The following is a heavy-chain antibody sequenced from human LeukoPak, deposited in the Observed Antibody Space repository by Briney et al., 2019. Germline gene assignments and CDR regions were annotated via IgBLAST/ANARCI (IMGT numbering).Heavy chain of an antibody. J-gene: IGHJ3*02. D-gene: IGHD6-6*01. V-gene: IGHV3-23*01. Sequence: GGSLRLSRAASGFTLNRYAMSCVRQAPGKGLEWVSGISGSGGSTYYADSVKGRFTISRDNSKNTLYLQMNSLRAEGTAVYYCAKIVGVAARPAFDIWGLGTMVTVSS. CDR2: ISGSGGST. CDR3: AKIVGVAARPAFDI. CDR1: GFTLNRYA.